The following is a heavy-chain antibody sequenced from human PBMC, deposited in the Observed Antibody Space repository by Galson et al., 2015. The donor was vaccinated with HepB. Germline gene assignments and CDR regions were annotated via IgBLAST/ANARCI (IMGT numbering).Heavy chain of an antibody. J-gene: IGHJ4*02. CDR3: SRTLPGIDLDY. CDR1: GFTFSDYY. Sequence: SLRLSCAASGFTFSDYYMEWVRQAPGKGLEWVGRARHKARRYTTDYVASVEGRFTISRDDSKNSLYLQMDSLKTEDTAVYYCSRTLPGIDLDYWGQGTLITVSS. CDR2: ARHKARRYTT. D-gene: IGHD3-3*02. V-gene: IGHV3-72*01.